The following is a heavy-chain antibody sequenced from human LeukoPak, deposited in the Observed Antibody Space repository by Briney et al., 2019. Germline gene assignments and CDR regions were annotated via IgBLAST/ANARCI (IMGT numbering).Heavy chain of an antibody. CDR3: ARASSEIVVVVALDY. V-gene: IGHV1-2*02. Sequence: ASVKVSCKASGYTFTGYYMHWVRQAPGQGLEWMGWINPNSGGTNYAQKLQGRVTMTRDTSISTAYMELSRLRSDDTAVYYCARASSEIVVVVALDYWGQGTLVTVSS. J-gene: IGHJ4*02. CDR2: INPNSGGT. CDR1: GYTFTGYY. D-gene: IGHD2-15*01.